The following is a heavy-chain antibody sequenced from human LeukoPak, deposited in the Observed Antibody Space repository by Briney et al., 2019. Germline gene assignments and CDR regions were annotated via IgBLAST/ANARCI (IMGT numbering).Heavy chain of an antibody. Sequence: SETLSLTCTVSGGSISSYYWSWIRQPPGKGLEWIGYIYYSGSTNYNPSLKSRVTISVDTSKNQFSLKLSSVTAADTAVNYCARFIKGKSHYYYGMDVWGQGTTVTVSS. CDR3: ARFIKGKSHYYYGMDV. D-gene: IGHD3-16*02. CDR1: GGSISSYY. V-gene: IGHV4-59*01. CDR2: IYYSGST. J-gene: IGHJ6*02.